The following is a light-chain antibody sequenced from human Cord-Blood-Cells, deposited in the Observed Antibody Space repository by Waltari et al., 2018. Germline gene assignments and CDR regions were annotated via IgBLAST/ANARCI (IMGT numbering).Light chain of an antibody. J-gene: IGKJ1*01. Sequence: DIVMTQSPDSLAVSLGERATINCKSSQSVLYSSNNKNYLAWYQQKPGQPPKLLIYWASTPESGVPDRFSGSGSGTDFTLTSSSLQAEDVAVYYCQQYYSTPWTFGQGTKVEIK. CDR1: QSVLYSSNNKNY. CDR2: WAS. CDR3: QQYYSTPWT. V-gene: IGKV4-1*01.